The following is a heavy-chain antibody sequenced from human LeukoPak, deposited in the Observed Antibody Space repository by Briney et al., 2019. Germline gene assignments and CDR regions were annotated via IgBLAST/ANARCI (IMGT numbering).Heavy chain of an antibody. Sequence: KPSETLSLTCTVSGGSIDTYHWTWIRQPPGKGLEYIAYIYYTGSTDYNPSFKSRVRMSLDTSKNQFSLVLNSVTAADTAVYYCARGRYGGGWYDYWGQGTLVTVSS. CDR1: GGSIDTYH. CDR2: IYYTGST. J-gene: IGHJ4*02. CDR3: ARGRYGGGWYDY. D-gene: IGHD6-19*01. V-gene: IGHV4-59*01.